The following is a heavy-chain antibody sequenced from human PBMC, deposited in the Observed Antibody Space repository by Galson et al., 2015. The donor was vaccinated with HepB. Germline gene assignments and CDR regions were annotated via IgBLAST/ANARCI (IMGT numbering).Heavy chain of an antibody. CDR3: ARVGCSSTSCYSEGNWFDP. D-gene: IGHD2-2*01. CDR1: GYTFTSYD. J-gene: IGHJ5*02. Sequence: SVKVSCKASGYTFTSYDINWVRQATGQGLEWMGWMNPNSGNTGYAQKFQGGVTMTRNTSISTAYMELSSLRSEDTAVYYCARVGCSSTSCYSEGNWFDPWGQGTLVTVSS. CDR2: MNPNSGNT. V-gene: IGHV1-8*01.